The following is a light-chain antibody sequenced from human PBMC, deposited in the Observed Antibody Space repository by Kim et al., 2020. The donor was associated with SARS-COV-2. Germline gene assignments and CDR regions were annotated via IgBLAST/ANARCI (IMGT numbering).Light chain of an antibody. CDR2: VGTGGIVG. J-gene: IGLJ2*01. Sequence: TCPLSSGYSNYKVDWYQQRPGKGPRFVMRVGTGGIVGSKGDGIPDRFSVLGSGLNRYLTIKNIQEEDESDYHCGADHGSGSNFVVFGGGTQLTVL. CDR1: SGYSNYK. CDR3: GADHGSGSNFVV. V-gene: IGLV9-49*01.